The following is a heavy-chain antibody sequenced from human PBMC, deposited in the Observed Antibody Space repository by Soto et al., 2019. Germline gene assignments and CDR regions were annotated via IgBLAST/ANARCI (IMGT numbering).Heavy chain of an antibody. D-gene: IGHD6-19*01. CDR1: GYSFTNYW. Sequence: GESLKISCKGSGYSFTNYWISWVRQMPGKGLEWMGRIDPSDSYTNYSPSFQGHVTISANKSISTAYLQWSSLKASDTAMYYCARHFIPAISRSIAVVEFDYWGQGTLVTVSS. V-gene: IGHV5-10-1*01. CDR3: ARHFIPAISRSIAVVEFDY. CDR2: IDPSDSYT. J-gene: IGHJ4*02.